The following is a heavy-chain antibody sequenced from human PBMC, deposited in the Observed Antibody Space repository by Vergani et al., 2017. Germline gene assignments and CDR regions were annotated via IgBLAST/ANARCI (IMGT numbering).Heavy chain of an antibody. CDR3: ARARCIETGYRSNWLDS. V-gene: IGHV3-74*03. Sequence: DVHLAESGGGFFQPGGSLRLSCSASGFSFISYRMHWVRQVPGKGLLWVSRIKSDGSITAYADAVKGRFTVSRDNAQNTLYLQMDSLGVEDTGVYYCARARCIETGYRSNWLDSWGQGTLVTVSS. CDR2: IKSDGSIT. J-gene: IGHJ5*01. D-gene: IGHD3-9*01. CDR1: GFSFISYR.